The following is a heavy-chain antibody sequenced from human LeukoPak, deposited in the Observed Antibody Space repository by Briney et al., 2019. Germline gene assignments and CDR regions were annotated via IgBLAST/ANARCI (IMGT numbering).Heavy chain of an antibody. CDR2: ISSSGSTI. Sequence: PGGSLRLSCAASGFTFSEYYMSWIRQAPGKGLEWVSYISSSGSTIYYADSVKGRFTISSDNAKNSLYLQMNSLRAEDTAVYYCARRGYYGSGSYSPWGQGTLVTVSS. D-gene: IGHD3-10*01. CDR3: ARRGYYGSGSYSP. J-gene: IGHJ4*02. CDR1: GFTFSEYY. V-gene: IGHV3-11*01.